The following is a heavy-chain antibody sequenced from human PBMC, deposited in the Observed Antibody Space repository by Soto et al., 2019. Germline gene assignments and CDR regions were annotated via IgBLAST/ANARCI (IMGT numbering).Heavy chain of an antibody. CDR1: GTSISSYY. J-gene: IGHJ4*02. CDR2: IHYSGTT. CDR3: ARYNSYAIDY. D-gene: IGHD2-8*01. Sequence: PXGTLTLTCTVSGTSISSYYWSWIRQPPGKGLEWIANIHYSGTTNYNPSLASRVTLSVGTSKNQFSLKMTSVTAADRAMYFCARYNSYAIDYWGRGTLVTVSS. V-gene: IGHV4-59*01.